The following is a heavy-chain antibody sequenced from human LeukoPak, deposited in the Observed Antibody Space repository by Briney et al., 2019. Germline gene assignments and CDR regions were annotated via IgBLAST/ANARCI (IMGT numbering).Heavy chain of an antibody. CDR3: ARTDRPYYDFWSGYYGSGGYFDY. D-gene: IGHD3-3*01. Sequence: SVKVSCKASGGTFSSYTISWVRQAPGQGLEWMGGIIPIFGTANYAQKFQGRVTITTDESTSTAYMELSSLRSEDTAVYYCARTDRPYYDFWSGYYGSGGYFDYWGQGTLVTVSS. V-gene: IGHV1-69*05. CDR1: GGTFSSYT. CDR2: IIPIFGTA. J-gene: IGHJ4*02.